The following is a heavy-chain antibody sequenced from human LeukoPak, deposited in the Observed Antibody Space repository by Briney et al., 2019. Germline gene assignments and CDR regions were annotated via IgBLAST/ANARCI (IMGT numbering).Heavy chain of an antibody. V-gene: IGHV1-3*01. J-gene: IGHJ4*02. CDR1: GYTFTSYA. D-gene: IGHD6-13*01. Sequence: ASVKVSCKASGYTFTSYAMHWVRQAPGQRLERMGWINAGNGNTKYSQKFQDRVTITRDTSASTAYMELSSLRSEDTAVYYCAILIAAAGLGDYWGQGTLVTVSS. CDR2: INAGNGNT. CDR3: AILIAAAGLGDY.